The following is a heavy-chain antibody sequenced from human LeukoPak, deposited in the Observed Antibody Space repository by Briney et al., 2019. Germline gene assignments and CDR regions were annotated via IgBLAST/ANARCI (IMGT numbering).Heavy chain of an antibody. Sequence: SQTLSLTCAISGDSVSSNSAAWNWIRHSPSRGLEELGRTYYRSKWYNDYAVSVKSRITINQDTSKNQLSLQLNSVTPEDTAMYYCAGRRDGDNYFGYWGQGTLVTVSS. D-gene: IGHD5-24*01. CDR1: GDSVSSNSAA. J-gene: IGHJ4*02. CDR2: TYYRSKWYN. CDR3: AGRRDGDNYFGY. V-gene: IGHV6-1*01.